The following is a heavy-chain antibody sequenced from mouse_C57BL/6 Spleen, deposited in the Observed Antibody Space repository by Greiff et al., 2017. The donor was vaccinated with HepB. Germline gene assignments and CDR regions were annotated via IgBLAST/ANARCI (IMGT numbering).Heavy chain of an antibody. D-gene: IGHD4-1*01. V-gene: IGHV1-62-2*01. CDR3: ARQEGLGRWFAY. CDR1: GYTFTEYT. CDR2: FYPGSGSI. Sequence: VQLQQSGAELVKPGASVKLSCKASGYTFTEYTIHWVKQRSGQGLEWIGWFYPGSGSIKYKEKFKDKATLTADKSSSTVYMELSRLTSEDSAVYFWARQEGLGRWFAYWGQGTLVTVSA. J-gene: IGHJ3*01.